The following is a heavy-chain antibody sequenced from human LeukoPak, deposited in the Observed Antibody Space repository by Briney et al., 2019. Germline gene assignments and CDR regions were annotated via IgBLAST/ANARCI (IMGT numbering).Heavy chain of an antibody. J-gene: IGHJ3*01. CDR1: GGSISSYY. CDR2: IYYSGYT. V-gene: IGHV4-59*08. Sequence: SSETLSLTCIVSGGSISSYYWSWIRQPPGKGLEWIGYIYYSGYTIYNPSLKSRVTISVDTSKNQFSLKLSSVTAADTAVYYYVRHPPITVVANGFDVWGQGTMVTVSS. CDR3: VRHPPITVVANGFDV. D-gene: IGHD6-19*01.